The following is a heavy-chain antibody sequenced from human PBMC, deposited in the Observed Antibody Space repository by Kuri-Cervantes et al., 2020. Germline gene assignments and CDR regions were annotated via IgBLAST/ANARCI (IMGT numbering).Heavy chain of an antibody. CDR2: IYWDDDK. Sequence: SGPTLVKPTQTLTLTCTFSGFSLSTSGVGVGWIRQPPGKALEWLALIYWDDDKRYSPSLKSRLTITKDTSKNQVVLTMTNMDPVGTATYYCARIVGSWYENYYFDYWGQGTLVTVSS. V-gene: IGHV2-5*02. J-gene: IGHJ4*02. D-gene: IGHD6-13*01. CDR3: ARIVGSWYENYYFDY. CDR1: GFSLSTSGVG.